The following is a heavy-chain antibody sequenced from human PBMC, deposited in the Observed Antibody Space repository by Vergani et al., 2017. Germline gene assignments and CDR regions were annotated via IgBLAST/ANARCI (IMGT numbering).Heavy chain of an antibody. CDR2: IIPILGIA. J-gene: IGHJ4*02. Sequence: QVQLVQSGAEVKKPGSSVKVSCKASGGTFSSYAISWVRQAPGQGLEWMGRIIPILGIANYAQKFQGRVTMTRDTSISTAYMELSRLRSDDTAVYYCARGGGSEFDYWGQGTLVTVSS. D-gene: IGHD2-15*01. CDR3: ARGGGSEFDY. V-gene: IGHV1-69*04. CDR1: GGTFSSYA.